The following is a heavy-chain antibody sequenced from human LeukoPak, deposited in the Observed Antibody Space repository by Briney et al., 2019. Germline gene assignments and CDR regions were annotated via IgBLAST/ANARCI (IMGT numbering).Heavy chain of an antibody. J-gene: IGHJ4*02. CDR3: ARNRSVTTTPGFDH. V-gene: IGHV4-38-2*01. D-gene: IGHD4-17*01. CDR1: GYSIRSGDY. Sequence: SETLSLTCAVSGYSIRSGDYWGWIRQSPGKGLEWIGSIYHSGSTHYNPSLKSRVTISVDTSKSQFSLMLSSVTAADTAIYYCARNRSVTTTPGFDHWGQGTLVTVSS. CDR2: IYHSGST.